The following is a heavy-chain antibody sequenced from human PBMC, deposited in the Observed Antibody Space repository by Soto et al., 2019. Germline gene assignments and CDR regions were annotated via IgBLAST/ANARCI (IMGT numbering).Heavy chain of an antibody. CDR1: GFTSSSYA. V-gene: IGHV3-23*01. J-gene: IGHJ6*02. Sequence: GGSLRLSCAASGFTSSSYAMSWVRQAPGKGLEWVSAISGSGGSTYYADSVKGRFTISRDNSKNTLYLQMNSLRAEDTAVYYCAKDPRLYYGMDVWGQGTTVTVSS. CDR3: AKDPRLYYGMDV. CDR2: ISGSGGST.